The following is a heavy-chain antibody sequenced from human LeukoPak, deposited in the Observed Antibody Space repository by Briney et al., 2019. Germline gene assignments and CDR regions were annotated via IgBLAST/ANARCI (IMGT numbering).Heavy chain of an antibody. CDR3: ARVPSSGWPYYYYYMDV. CDR1: GYSISSGYY. J-gene: IGHJ6*03. CDR2: IYHSGST. D-gene: IGHD6-19*01. V-gene: IGHV4-38-2*02. Sequence: SETLSLTCTVSGYSISSGYYWGWIRQPPGKGLEWIGSIYHSGSTYYNPSLKSRVTISVDTSKNQFSLKLSSVTVADTAVYYCARVPSSGWPYYYYYMDVWGKGTTVTISS.